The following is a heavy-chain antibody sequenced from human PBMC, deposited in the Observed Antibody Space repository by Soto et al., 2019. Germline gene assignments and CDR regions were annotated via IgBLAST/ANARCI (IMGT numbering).Heavy chain of an antibody. CDR3: AKDRIAAAGTGWFDP. Sequence: GGSLRLSCAASGFAFSSYAMSWVRQAPGKGLEWVSAISGSGGSTYYADSVKGRFTISRDNSKNTLYLQMNSLRAEDTAVYYCAKDRIAAAGTGWFDPWGQGTLVTVSS. V-gene: IGHV3-23*01. J-gene: IGHJ5*02. CDR2: ISGSGGST. CDR1: GFAFSSYA. D-gene: IGHD6-13*01.